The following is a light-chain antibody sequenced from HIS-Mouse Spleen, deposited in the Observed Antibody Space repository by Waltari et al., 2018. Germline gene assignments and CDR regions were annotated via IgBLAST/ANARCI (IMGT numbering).Light chain of an antibody. CDR1: QSISSW. V-gene: IGKV1-5*03. CDR2: KAS. Sequence: DIQMTQSPSTLSASVGGRGTITCRASQSISSWLAWYQQKPGKAPKLLIYKASSLESGVPSRFSGSGSGTEFTLTISSLQPDDFATYYCQQLWTFGQGTKVEIK. J-gene: IGKJ1*01. CDR3: QQLWT.